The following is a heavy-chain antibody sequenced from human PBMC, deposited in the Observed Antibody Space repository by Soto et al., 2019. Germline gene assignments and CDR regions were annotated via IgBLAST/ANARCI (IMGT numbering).Heavy chain of an antibody. J-gene: IGHJ4*02. Sequence: EMQLLESGGGLVQPGGSLRLSCAASGFTFSSFAMSWVRQAPGKGLDWVSAISGSGGSTYSADSVKGRFTISRDNSKNTLYLQMNSLRAEDTAVYYCARALWGSSWYYFDYWGQGTLVTVSS. D-gene: IGHD6-13*01. CDR1: GFTFSSFA. V-gene: IGHV3-23*01. CDR2: ISGSGGST. CDR3: ARALWGSSWYYFDY.